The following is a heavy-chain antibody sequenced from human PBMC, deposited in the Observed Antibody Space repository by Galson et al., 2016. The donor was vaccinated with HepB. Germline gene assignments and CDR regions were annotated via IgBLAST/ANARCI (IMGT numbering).Heavy chain of an antibody. V-gene: IGHV3-30-3*01. CDR1: GFTFSTYA. CDR3: AKALAGGGSDLGGVYGMDV. Sequence: SLRLSCAASGFTFSTYAIHWVRQAPGKGLEWVIVISYGGGSHKYFADSVKGRFTISRGNSKNTVYLQMNSLRAEDTAVYYCAKALAGGGSDLGGVYGMDVWGQGTTVTVSS. CDR2: ISYGGGSHK. J-gene: IGHJ6*02. D-gene: IGHD5-12*01.